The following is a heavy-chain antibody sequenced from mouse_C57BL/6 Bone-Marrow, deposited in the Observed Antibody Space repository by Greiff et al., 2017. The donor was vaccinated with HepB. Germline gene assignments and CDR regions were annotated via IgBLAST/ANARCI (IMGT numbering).Heavy chain of an antibody. CDR2: IDPEDGDT. D-gene: IGHD2-1*01. CDR3: TPHYYGKDYAMDY. CDR1: GFNIKDYY. Sequence: EVQLQQSGAELVRPGASVKLSCTASGFNIKDYYMHWVKQRPEQGLEWIGRIDPEDGDTEYAPKFQGKATMTADTSSNTAYLQLSSLTSEDTAVYDCTPHYYGKDYAMDYWGQGTSVTVSS. J-gene: IGHJ4*01. V-gene: IGHV14-1*01.